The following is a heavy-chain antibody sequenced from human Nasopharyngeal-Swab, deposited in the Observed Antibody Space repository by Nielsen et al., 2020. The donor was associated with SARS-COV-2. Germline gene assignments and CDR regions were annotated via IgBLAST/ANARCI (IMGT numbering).Heavy chain of an antibody. Sequence: RQAPGKALEWLGHIFSNDEKSYSTSLKSRLTISKDTSKSQVVLTMTNMDPVDTATYYCARIDYDYVWGSYRYTGGYFDYWGQGTLVTVSS. J-gene: IGHJ4*02. D-gene: IGHD3-16*02. CDR3: ARIDYDYVWGSYRYTGGYFDY. CDR2: IFSNDEK. V-gene: IGHV2-26*01.